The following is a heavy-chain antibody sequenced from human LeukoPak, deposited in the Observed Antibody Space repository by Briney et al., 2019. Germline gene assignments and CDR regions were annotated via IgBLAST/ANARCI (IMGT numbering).Heavy chain of an antibody. D-gene: IGHD4-23*01. CDR2: IIPTLGIA. CDR3: AGNGMTTVAHWYYYGMDV. Sequence: SAKVSCKASGGTFSSYAISWVRQAPGQGLEWMGRIIPTLGIANYAQKFQGRVTITADKSTSTAYMELSSLRSEDTAVYYCAGNGMTTVAHWYYYGMDVWGQGTTVTVSS. CDR1: GGTFSSYA. V-gene: IGHV1-69*04. J-gene: IGHJ6*02.